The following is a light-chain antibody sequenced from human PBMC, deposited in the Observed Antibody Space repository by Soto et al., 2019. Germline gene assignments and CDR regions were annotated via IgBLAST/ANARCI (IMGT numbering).Light chain of an antibody. CDR2: DAS. CDR3: QQRSNWTST. Sequence: EIVWTQSPATLSLSPGERATLSCRASQSVRSYLSWYQKRPGQDPRIFIYDASNRATGIPARFSGIVSGTDFNLTLRRLETEDCAVYEGQQRSNWTSTFGQWTKVEIK. J-gene: IGKJ1*01. V-gene: IGKV3-11*01. CDR1: QSVRSY.